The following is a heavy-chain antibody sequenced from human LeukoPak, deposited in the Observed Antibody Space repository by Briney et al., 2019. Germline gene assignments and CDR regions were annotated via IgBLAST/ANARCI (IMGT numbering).Heavy chain of an antibody. CDR1: GGSIIISGYY. J-gene: IGHJ4*02. CDR3: ARAYCVGDCTVLHIYFDN. Sequence: SETLSLTCAVSGGSIIISGYYWAWIRQPPGKGLEWIGSVFYNGDTYYNPSLRSRVTISVDTSKNQFSLTLNSVTAADTAVYYCARAYCVGDCTVLHIYFDNWGQGTLVTVSS. CDR2: VFYNGDT. V-gene: IGHV4-39*07. D-gene: IGHD2-21*02.